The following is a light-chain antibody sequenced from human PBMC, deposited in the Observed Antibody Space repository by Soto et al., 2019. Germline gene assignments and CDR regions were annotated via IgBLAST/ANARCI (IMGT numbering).Light chain of an antibody. CDR1: QGIRHD. CDR2: TAS. Sequence: DIQMTQSPSSLSASVGDRVTITCRASQGIRHDLGWYQQKPGKAPKRLIYTASSLQSGVPPRFSGSGSGTKFTLTISSLQPEDFATYYCLQNNSYPVTFGQGTKGEIK. J-gene: IGKJ1*01. V-gene: IGKV1-17*01. CDR3: LQNNSYPVT.